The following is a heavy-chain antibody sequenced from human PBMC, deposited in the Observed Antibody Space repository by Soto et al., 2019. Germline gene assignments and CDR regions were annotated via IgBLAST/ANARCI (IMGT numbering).Heavy chain of an antibody. Sequence: PGGSLRLSCAASGFTFSSYGMHWVRQAPGKGLEWVAVIWYDGSNKYYADSVKGRFTISRDNSKNTLYLQMNSLRAEDTAVYYCASTAVAGPPRPYWGQGTLVTVSS. CDR2: IWYDGSNK. J-gene: IGHJ4*02. CDR1: GFTFSSYG. D-gene: IGHD6-19*01. CDR3: ASTAVAGPPRPY. V-gene: IGHV3-33*01.